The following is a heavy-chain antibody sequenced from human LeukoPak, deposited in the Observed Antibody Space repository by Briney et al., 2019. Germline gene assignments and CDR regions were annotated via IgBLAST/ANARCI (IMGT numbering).Heavy chain of an antibody. CDR3: AQAKGADSGSYPA. J-gene: IGHJ5*02. D-gene: IGHD3-10*01. CDR1: GFTFRIYA. Sequence: GGSLRLSCAASGFTFRIYAMSCVRQAPGEGLECVSNIIDSRGSIYYADSVKGRFTISRDNSKNTLYLQMNSLRAEDTAIYYCAQAKGADSGSYPAWGQGTLVTVSS. CDR2: IIDSRGSI. V-gene: IGHV3-23*01.